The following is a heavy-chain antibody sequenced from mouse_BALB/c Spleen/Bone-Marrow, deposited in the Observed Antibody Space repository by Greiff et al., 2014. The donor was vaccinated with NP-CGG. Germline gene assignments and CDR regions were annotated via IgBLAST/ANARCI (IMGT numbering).Heavy chain of an antibody. J-gene: IGHJ4*01. Sequence: VQLQQSGPELEKPGASVKISCKASGYSFTGYNMNWVKQSNGKSLEWIGNIDPYYGNTSYNQKFKGKATLTVYKSSNKAYMQLKTLKSDDSSFYYCHKYGTYPIDYLGQETSVTVSS. D-gene: IGHD2-1*01. CDR2: IDPYYGNT. CDR3: HKYGTYPIDY. CDR1: GYSFTGYN. V-gene: IGHV1-39*01.